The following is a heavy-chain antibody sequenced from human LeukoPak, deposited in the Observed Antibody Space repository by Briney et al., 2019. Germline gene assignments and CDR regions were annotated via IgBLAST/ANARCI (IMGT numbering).Heavy chain of an antibody. CDR3: AKVDGREWPGAHAFDI. Sequence: HPGGSLRLSCGVSGFTFSSNAMTWVRQAPGKGLEWVSAISGSGDRTYYVDSVEGRFTISRDNSKNTLYLQMNSLRAEDTAVYYCAKVDGREWPGAHAFDIWGQGTVVTVSS. CDR1: GFTFSSNA. D-gene: IGHD3-3*01. J-gene: IGHJ3*02. V-gene: IGHV3-23*01. CDR2: ISGSGDRT.